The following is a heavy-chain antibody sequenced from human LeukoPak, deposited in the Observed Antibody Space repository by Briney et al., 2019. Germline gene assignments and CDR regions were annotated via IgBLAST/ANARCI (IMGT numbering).Heavy chain of an antibody. Sequence: TGGSLRLSCAASGFTFSSSAMNWVRQAPGKWLEWVSAISDSGVSSYCGDSVKGRFTISRDKAKNSLYLQMNSLRAEDTAVYYCARGFYDYGDYFDYWGQGTLVTVSS. V-gene: IGHV3-23*01. CDR3: ARGFYDYGDYFDY. J-gene: IGHJ4*02. D-gene: IGHD4-17*01. CDR2: ISDSGVSS. CDR1: GFTFSSSA.